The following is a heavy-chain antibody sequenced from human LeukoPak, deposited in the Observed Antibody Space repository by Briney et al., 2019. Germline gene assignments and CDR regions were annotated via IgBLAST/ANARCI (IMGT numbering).Heavy chain of an antibody. CDR1: GFTFSSYA. CDR3: AKDLLSERLGRFDF. Sequence: PGGSLSLSCAASGFTFSSYAMSWVRQAPGKGLEWVSAISGSGGSTYYAASVKGRFTISRDNSKNTLYLQMNSLRADDAALYYCAKDLLSERLGRFDFWGRGTLVTVSS. CDR2: ISGSGGST. D-gene: IGHD6-25*01. V-gene: IGHV3-23*01. J-gene: IGHJ4*02.